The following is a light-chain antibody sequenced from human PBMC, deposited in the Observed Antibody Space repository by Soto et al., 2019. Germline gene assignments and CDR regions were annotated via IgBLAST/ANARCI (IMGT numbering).Light chain of an antibody. J-gene: IGKJ4*01. V-gene: IGKV3-20*01. CDR2: DAS. CDR3: QQYGGSLLT. Sequence: EIVLTQSPGTLSLSPGERATLSCRASETVGNYLAWYQQKPGQAPRLVIFDASNRASGIPDKFSGRGSGTDFTLNISRLEVEDFAVYSCQQYGGSLLTFGGGTKVDI. CDR1: ETVGNY.